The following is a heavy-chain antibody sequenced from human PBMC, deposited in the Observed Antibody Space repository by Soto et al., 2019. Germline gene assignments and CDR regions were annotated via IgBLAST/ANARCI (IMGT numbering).Heavy chain of an antibody. Sequence: PGGSLRLSCAASGFTFSSYAMSWVRQAPGKGLEWVSAISGSGGSTYYADSVKGRFTISRDNSKNTLYLQMNSLRAEDTAVYYCAKEIAAAGRFSLGRPTDYWGQGTLVTVSS. V-gene: IGHV3-23*01. CDR1: GFTFSSYA. D-gene: IGHD6-13*01. CDR3: AKEIAAAGRFSLGRPTDY. CDR2: ISGSGGST. J-gene: IGHJ4*02.